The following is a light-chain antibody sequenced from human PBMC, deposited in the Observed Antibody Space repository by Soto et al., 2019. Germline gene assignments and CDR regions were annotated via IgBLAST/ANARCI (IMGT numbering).Light chain of an antibody. V-gene: IGKV1-5*01. Sequence: DIQMTQSPSTLSASVGDRVTITCRASQSISSWLAWYQQKPGKAPKLLIYAASSLESGVPSRFSGSGSGTEFTLTISSLQPDDFATYCCQQYNSYRWTFGQGTKVEIK. J-gene: IGKJ1*01. CDR1: QSISSW. CDR2: AAS. CDR3: QQYNSYRWT.